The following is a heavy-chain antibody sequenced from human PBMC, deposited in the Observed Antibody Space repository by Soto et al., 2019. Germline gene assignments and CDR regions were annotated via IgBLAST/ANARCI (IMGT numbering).Heavy chain of an antibody. CDR1: GGTYSSYA. CDR3: ARPEARAGFSYGLDV. J-gene: IGHJ6*02. Sequence: QVQLVQSGAEVKKPGSSVKVSCTASGGTYSSYAISWVRQAPGQGREWMGGIIPIYKTPNYAQQFQGRVTITVFESASTAYRELGSLKAEDTAVYYRARPEARAGFSYGLDVWGEGTTVTVSS. D-gene: IGHD6-25*01. V-gene: IGHV1-69*01. CDR2: IIPIYKTP.